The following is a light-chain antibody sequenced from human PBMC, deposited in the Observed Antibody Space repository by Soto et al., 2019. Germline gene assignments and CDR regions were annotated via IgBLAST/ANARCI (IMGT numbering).Light chain of an antibody. J-gene: IGKJ2*01. CDR2: WAS. CDR3: QQYHTTPNT. Sequence: DVVMTQSPATLAVSLGERAAINCKSSQTLLFTSTNKNSLAWYQQKPGQPPKLLIYWASTRESGAPDRFSGSGSGRNFTLTISSLQAEDVAVYYCQQYHTTPNTFGQGTKLETK. V-gene: IGKV4-1*01. CDR1: QTLLFTSTNKNS.